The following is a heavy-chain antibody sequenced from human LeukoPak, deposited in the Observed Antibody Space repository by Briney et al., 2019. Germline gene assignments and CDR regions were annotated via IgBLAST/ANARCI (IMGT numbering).Heavy chain of an antibody. CDR2: IYYSGST. CDR3: ASEPYSNYDYYYYMDV. Sequence: SETLSLTCTVSGGSISSSSYYWGWIRQPPGKGLEWIGSIYYSGSTYYNPSLKSRVTISVDTSKNQFSLKLSSVTAADTAVHYCASEPYSNYDYYYYMDVWGKGTTVTVSS. CDR1: GGSISSSSYY. V-gene: IGHV4-39*01. D-gene: IGHD4-11*01. J-gene: IGHJ6*03.